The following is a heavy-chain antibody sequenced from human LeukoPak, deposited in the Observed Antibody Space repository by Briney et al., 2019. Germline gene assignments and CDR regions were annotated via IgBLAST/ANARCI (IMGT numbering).Heavy chain of an antibody. CDR3: ASGEPRIAAAYDY. D-gene: IGHD6-13*01. V-gene: IGHV1-2*02. CDR1: GYTFTGYY. Sequence: ASVKVSCKASGYTFTGYYMHWVRQAPGQGLEWMGWINPNSGGTNYAQRFQGRVTMTRDTSISTAYMELSRLRSDDTAVYYCASGEPRIAAAYDYWGQGTLVTVSS. CDR2: INPNSGGT. J-gene: IGHJ4*02.